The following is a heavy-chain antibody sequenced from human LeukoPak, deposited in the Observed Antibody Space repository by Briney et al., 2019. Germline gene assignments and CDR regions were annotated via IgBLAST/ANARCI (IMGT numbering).Heavy chain of an antibody. CDR2: IYTSGST. CDR1: GGSISSYY. J-gene: IGHJ5*02. Sequence: PSETLSLTCIVSGGSISSYYWSWSRQPAGKGLEWIGRIYTSGSTNYNPSLKSRVTMSVDTSKNQFSLKLSSVTAADTAVYYCARMTTVTTRGWFDPWGQGTLVTVSS. V-gene: IGHV4-4*07. D-gene: IGHD4-17*01. CDR3: ARMTTVTTRGWFDP.